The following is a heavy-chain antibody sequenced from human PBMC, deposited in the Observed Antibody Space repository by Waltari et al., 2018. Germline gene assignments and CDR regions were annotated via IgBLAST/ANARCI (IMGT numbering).Heavy chain of an antibody. V-gene: IGHV3-33*01. CDR3: ARDLGYGSGSWAYGMDV. CDR1: GFTFSSYG. J-gene: IGHJ6*02. D-gene: IGHD3-10*01. Sequence: QVQLVESGGGVVQPGRSLRLSCAASGFTFSSYGMHWVRQAPGKGLEWVAVIWYDGSNKYYADSLKSRFTISRDNSKNTLYLQMNSLRAEDTAVYYCARDLGYGSGSWAYGMDVWGQGTTVTVSS. CDR2: IWYDGSNK.